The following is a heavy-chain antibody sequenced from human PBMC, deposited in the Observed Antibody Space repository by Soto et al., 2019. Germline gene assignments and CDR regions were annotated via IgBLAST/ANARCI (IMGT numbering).Heavy chain of an antibody. J-gene: IGHJ6*03. CDR2: IKSKTDGGTT. Sequence: GGSLRLSCAASGFTFSNAWMSWVRQAPGKGLEWVGRIKSKTDGGTTDYAAPVKGRFTISRDDSKNTLYLQMNSLKTEDTAVYYCTTPQHNSNYINYYYYYVDVWGKGTTVTVSS. D-gene: IGHD4-4*01. CDR1: GFTFSNAW. V-gene: IGHV3-15*01. CDR3: TTPQHNSNYINYYYYYVDV.